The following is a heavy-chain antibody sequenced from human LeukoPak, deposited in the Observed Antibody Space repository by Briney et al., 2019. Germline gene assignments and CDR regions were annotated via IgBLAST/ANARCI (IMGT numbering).Heavy chain of an antibody. V-gene: IGHV3-21*01. J-gene: IGHJ4*02. Sequence: PGGSLRLSCAASGFTFSSYNMNWVRQAPGKGLEWVSSISSISRSYTYYADSVKGRFTISRDNSKCTLYLQMNSLRDDDSAAYFCARVYLERLTAGYFDHWGQGTQVTVSP. CDR1: GFTFSSYN. D-gene: IGHD2-8*01. CDR3: ARVYLERLTAGYFDH. CDR2: ISSISRSYT.